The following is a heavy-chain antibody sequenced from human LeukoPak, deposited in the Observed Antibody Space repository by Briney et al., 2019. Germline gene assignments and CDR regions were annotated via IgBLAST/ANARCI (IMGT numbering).Heavy chain of an antibody. D-gene: IGHD2-2*01. J-gene: IGHJ5*02. V-gene: IGHV1-2*02. CDR1: GYTFTGYY. CDR2: INPNSGGT. CDR3: GRDQGAVPVTRVDP. Sequence: GASVKVSCKASGYTFTGYYMHWVRQAPGQGLEWMGWINPNSGGTNYAQKFQGRVTMTTDTSTRTAYMELRSLRSDDTAVYYCGRDQGAVPVTRVDPWGQGTLVTVSS.